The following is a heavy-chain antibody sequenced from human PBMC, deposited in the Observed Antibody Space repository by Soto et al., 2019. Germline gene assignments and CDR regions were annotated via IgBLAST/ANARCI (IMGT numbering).Heavy chain of an antibody. Sequence: GASVKVSCKASGYTFTSYDINWVRQATGQGLEWMGWMNPNSGNTGYAQKFQGRVTMTRNTSISTAYMELSSLRSEDTAVYYCARTAYCISTSCYFYYYYGMDVWGQGTTVTVSS. CDR2: MNPNSGNT. D-gene: IGHD2-2*01. V-gene: IGHV1-8*01. J-gene: IGHJ6*02. CDR1: GYTFTSYD. CDR3: ARTAYCISTSCYFYYYYGMDV.